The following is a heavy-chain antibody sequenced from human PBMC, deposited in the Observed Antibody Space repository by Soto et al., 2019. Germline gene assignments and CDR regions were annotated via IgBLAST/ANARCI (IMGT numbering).Heavy chain of an antibody. J-gene: IGHJ4*02. D-gene: IGHD2-15*01. V-gene: IGHV1-69*01. CDR1: GGTFSSYA. CDR2: IIPIFGTA. Sequence: QVQLVQSGAEVKKPGSSVKVSCTASGGTFSSYAISWVRQAPGQGLEWMGGIIPIFGTANYAQKFQGRVTITADESTSTAYMELSSLRSEDTAVYYCARQYCSGGSCYPDLDYWGQGTLVTVSS. CDR3: ARQYCSGGSCYPDLDY.